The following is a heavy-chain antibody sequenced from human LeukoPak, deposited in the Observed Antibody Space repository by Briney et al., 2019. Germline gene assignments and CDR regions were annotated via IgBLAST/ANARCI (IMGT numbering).Heavy chain of an antibody. CDR1: GYTFTGYY. D-gene: IGHD6-19*01. CDR2: INPNSGGT. V-gene: IGHV1-2*02. CDR3: AKDGSYSSGWYSIGY. J-gene: IGHJ4*02. Sequence: ASVKVSCKASGYTFTGYYMHWVRQAPGQGLEWMGWINPNSGGTNYAQKFQGRVTMTRDTSISTAYMELSRLRSDDTAVYYCAKDGSYSSGWYSIGYWGQGTLVTVSS.